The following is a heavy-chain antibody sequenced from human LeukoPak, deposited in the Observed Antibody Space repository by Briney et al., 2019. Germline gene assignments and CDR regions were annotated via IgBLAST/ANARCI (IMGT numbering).Heavy chain of an antibody. J-gene: IGHJ4*02. CDR3: ARENGGYCSGGSCYSDNYFDY. V-gene: IGHV3-48*03. D-gene: IGHD2-15*01. Sequence: GGSLRLSCAASGFTFSSYEINWVRQAPGKGLEWVSYISSSGSTIYYADPVKGRFTIPRDNAKNSLYLQMNSLRAEDTAVYYCARENGGYCSGGSCYSDNYFDYWGQGTLVTVSS. CDR2: ISSSGSTI. CDR1: GFTFSSYE.